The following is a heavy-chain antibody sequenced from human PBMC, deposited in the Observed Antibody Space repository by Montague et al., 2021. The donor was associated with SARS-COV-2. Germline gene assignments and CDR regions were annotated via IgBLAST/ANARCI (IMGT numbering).Heavy chain of an antibody. D-gene: IGHD1-26*01. CDR3: ARKGSGRSDLAY. CDR1: GGSISSSSYY. Sequence: SKTLSLTCTVSGGSISSSSYYWGWIRQPPGKGLEWIGEISHSGSTNYNPSLKSRVTISIDTSKNQFSLKLSSVTAADTAIYYCARKGSGRSDLAYWGQGTLVTVSS. J-gene: IGHJ4*02. V-gene: IGHV4-39*07. CDR2: ISHSGST.